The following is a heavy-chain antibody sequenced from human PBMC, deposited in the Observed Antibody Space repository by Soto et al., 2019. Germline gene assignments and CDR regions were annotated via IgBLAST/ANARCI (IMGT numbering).Heavy chain of an antibody. J-gene: IGHJ4*01. CDR3: ARAGRDIVVVVAATPIFDY. D-gene: IGHD2-15*01. Sequence: PSETLSLTCAVYGGSFSGSYWSWIRQPPGKGLEWIGEINHSGSTNYNPSLKSRVTISVDTSKNQFSLKLSSVTAADTAVYYCARAGRDIVVVVAATPIFDYWGHGTLVT. V-gene: IGHV4-34*01. CDR2: INHSGST. CDR1: GGSFSGSY.